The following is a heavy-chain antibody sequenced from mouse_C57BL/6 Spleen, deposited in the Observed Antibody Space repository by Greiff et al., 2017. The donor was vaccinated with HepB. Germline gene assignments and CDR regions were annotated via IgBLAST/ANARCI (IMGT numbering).Heavy chain of an antibody. Sequence: VQLQQSGAELVRPGASVTLSCKASGYTFTDYEMHWVKQTPVHGLEWIGAIDPETGGTAYNQKFKGKAILTADNSSSTAYMELRSLTSEDSAVYYCTPRYYGSSPFAYWGQGTLVTVAA. CDR1: GYTFTDYE. J-gene: IGHJ3*01. CDR2: IDPETGGT. D-gene: IGHD1-1*01. CDR3: TPRYYGSSPFAY. V-gene: IGHV1-15*01.